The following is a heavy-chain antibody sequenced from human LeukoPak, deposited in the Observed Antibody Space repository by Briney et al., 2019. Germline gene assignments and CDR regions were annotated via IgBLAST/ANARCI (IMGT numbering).Heavy chain of an antibody. Sequence: ASVKVSCKASGYTFTSYDVNWVRQATGQGLEWMGWVNPNSGHTGYAQKFQGRVTMTTNTSISTAYMELSSLRSEDTAVYYCARGAPGSYCSGGSCPYFDYWGQGTMVSVSS. CDR3: ARGAPGSYCSGGSCPYFDY. V-gene: IGHV1-8*01. J-gene: IGHJ4*02. D-gene: IGHD2-15*01. CDR1: GYTFTSYD. CDR2: VNPNSGHT.